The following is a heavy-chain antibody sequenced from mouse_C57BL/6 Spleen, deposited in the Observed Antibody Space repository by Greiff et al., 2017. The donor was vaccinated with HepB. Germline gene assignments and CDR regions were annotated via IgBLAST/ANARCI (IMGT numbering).Heavy chain of an antibody. CDR2: INPNNGGT. CDR1: GYTFTDYY. V-gene: IGHV1-26*01. J-gene: IGHJ2*01. CDR3: ARYAEGVDY. Sequence: EVQLQQSGPELVKPGASVKISCKASGYTFTDYYMNWVKQSHGKSLEWIGDINPNNGGTSYNQKFKGKATLTVDKSSSTAYMELRSLTSEDSAVYYCARYAEGVDYWGQGTTLTVSS.